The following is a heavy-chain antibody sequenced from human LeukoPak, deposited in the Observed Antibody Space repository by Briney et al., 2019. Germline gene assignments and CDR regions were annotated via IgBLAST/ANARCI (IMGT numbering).Heavy chain of an antibody. CDR3: ARGISNYNSCDF. Sequence: GRSLRLSCVASGFTFRNYGMHWVRQAPGKGLEGVTFIWYDGSNKYYADSVKGRFTISRDNSKNTVYLQVNSLSAEDTAVYYCARGISNYNSCDFWGQGTLVTVSS. V-gene: IGHV3-33*01. D-gene: IGHD4-11*01. J-gene: IGHJ4*02. CDR2: IWYDGSNK. CDR1: GFTFRNYG.